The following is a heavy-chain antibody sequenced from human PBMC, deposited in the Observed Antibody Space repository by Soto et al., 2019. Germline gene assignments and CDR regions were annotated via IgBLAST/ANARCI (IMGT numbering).Heavy chain of an antibody. V-gene: IGHV4-59*01. J-gene: IGHJ6*02. CDR2: IYYSGST. D-gene: IGHD3-9*01. Sequence: SETLSLTCPFSGCTISSYYWSWIRQPPGKGLEWIGYIYYSGSTNYNPSLKSRVTISVDTSKNQFSLKLSSVTAADTAVYYCARVTGYYDILTGYYGGMDVWGQGTTVTVSS. CDR1: GCTISSYY. CDR3: ARVTGYYDILTGYYGGMDV.